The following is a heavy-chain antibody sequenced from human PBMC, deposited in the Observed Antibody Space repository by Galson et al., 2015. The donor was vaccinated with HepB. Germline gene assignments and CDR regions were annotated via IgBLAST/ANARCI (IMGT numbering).Heavy chain of an antibody. CDR2: INAGNGNT. CDR1: GYTFTNYA. CDR3: ARDWTHGTTGYPRYYFDF. D-gene: IGHD1-14*01. V-gene: IGHV1-3*01. Sequence: SVKVSCKASGYTFTNYAIHWVRLAPGQRLEWMGWINAGNGNTKYSQKFQGRVTITRDTSASTVYMDLSSLRSEDTAVYYCARDWTHGTTGYPRYYFDFWGQGTLVTVSS. J-gene: IGHJ4*02.